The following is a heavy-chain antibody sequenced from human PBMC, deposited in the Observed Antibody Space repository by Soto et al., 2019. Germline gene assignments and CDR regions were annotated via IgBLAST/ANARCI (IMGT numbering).Heavy chain of an antibody. D-gene: IGHD3-10*01. CDR2: IDSNGGT. V-gene: IGHV4-59*08. Sequence: PSVTLSLTCTVADDSSSSYKWSWIRQPPGRRLEWIGYIDSNGGTSYNPSLQSRVTISIDTSTKQFSLKLSSVTAADTAVYYCVRQGFGRLHGLVDVWGQGTTVTVSS. CDR1: DDSSSSYK. J-gene: IGHJ6*02. CDR3: VRQGFGRLHGLVDV.